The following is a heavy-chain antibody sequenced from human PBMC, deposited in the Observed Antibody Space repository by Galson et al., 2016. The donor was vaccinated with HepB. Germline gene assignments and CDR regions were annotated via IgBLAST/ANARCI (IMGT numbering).Heavy chain of an antibody. CDR3: VRHVNDWHGFDY. V-gene: IGHV3-66*04. J-gene: IGHJ4*02. Sequence: SLRLSCAVSGFTFSSYWMSWVRQAPGMRPEWVSAIYTDGSTYYRDSVRGRFIISRDSSKNTLYLQMHSLRAEDTAVYYCVRHVNDWHGFDYWGQGTLVTVSS. CDR1: GFTFSSYW. CDR2: IYTDGST. D-gene: IGHD3-9*01.